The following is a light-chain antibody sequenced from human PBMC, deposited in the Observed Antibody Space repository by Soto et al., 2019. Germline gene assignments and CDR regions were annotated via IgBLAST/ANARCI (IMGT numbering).Light chain of an antibody. Sequence: SYELTQPPSVSVSPGQTARMTCSGDALPKQYAYWYQQKPGQAPVLVIYKGFERPSGIPERFSGSSSGTTVTLTISGVQAEDEADYYCQSADSSGTYVVFGGGTKLTVL. J-gene: IGLJ2*01. V-gene: IGLV3-25*03. CDR2: KGF. CDR3: QSADSSGTYVV. CDR1: ALPKQY.